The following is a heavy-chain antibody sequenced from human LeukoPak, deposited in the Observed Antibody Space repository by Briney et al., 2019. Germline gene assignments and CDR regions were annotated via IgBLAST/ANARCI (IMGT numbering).Heavy chain of an antibody. D-gene: IGHD2-2*02. Sequence: GASVKVSCKASGYTFINYGINWVRQAPGHGLEWMGGIIPIFGTANYAQKFQGRVTITTDESTSTAYMELSSLRSEDTAVYYCARYGEYCSSTSCHISPSGGPWGQGTLVTVSP. J-gene: IGHJ5*02. CDR1: GYTFINYG. V-gene: IGHV1-69*05. CDR3: ARYGEYCSSTSCHISPSGGP. CDR2: IIPIFGTA.